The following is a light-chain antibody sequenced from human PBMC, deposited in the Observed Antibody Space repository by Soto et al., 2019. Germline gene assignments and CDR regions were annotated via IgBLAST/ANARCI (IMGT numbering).Light chain of an antibody. J-gene: IGKJ5*01. CDR3: QKFNTAPLN. Sequence: DIQITQSPSSLSASVGDRVTSTCRASQAISLYSAWYQQKPGKVRKLLIYTASTLQSGVPSRFRGSGSGTDSTLTISILQPEDVAQYYCQKFNTAPLNLGQGTRLESK. CDR1: QAISLY. CDR2: TAS. V-gene: IGKV1-27*01.